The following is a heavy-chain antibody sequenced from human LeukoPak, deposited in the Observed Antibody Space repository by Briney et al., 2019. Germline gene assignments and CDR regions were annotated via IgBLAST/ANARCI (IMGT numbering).Heavy chain of an antibody. CDR3: ARPLGRIAAATRPFDP. V-gene: IGHV1-24*01. Sequence: ASVKVSCKVSGYTLTELSMHWVRQAPGKGLEWMGGFDPEDGETIYAQKFQGRVTMTEDTSTDTAYMELSSLRSEDTAVYYCARPLGRIAAATRPFDPWGQGTLVTVSS. D-gene: IGHD6-13*01. CDR2: FDPEDGET. J-gene: IGHJ5*02. CDR1: GYTLTELS.